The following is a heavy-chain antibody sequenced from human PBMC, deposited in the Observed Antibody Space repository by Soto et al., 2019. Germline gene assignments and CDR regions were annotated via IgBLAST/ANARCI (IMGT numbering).Heavy chain of an antibody. J-gene: IGHJ1*01. CDR1: GFTFSSYG. Sequence: GGSLRLSCAASGFTFSSYGMHWVRQAPGKGLEWVAVIWYDGSNKYYADSVKGRFTISRDNSKNTLYLQMNSLRAEDTAVYYCALQPSAEYFQHWGQGTLVTVSS. CDR2: IWYDGSNK. V-gene: IGHV3-33*01. D-gene: IGHD4-4*01. CDR3: ALQPSAEYFQH.